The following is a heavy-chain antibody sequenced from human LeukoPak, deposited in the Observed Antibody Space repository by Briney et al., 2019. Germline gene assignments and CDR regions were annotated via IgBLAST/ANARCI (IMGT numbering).Heavy chain of an antibody. CDR1: GFTSSAYG. Sequence: GGSLRLSCAASGFTSSAYGMHWARQAPGKGLEWVAIISYDGSNKYYPDSVKGRFTISRDDSKNTLYLQMNSLRTEDTAVYYCAKELTRPNRPVAGLNYWGQGTLVTVSS. V-gene: IGHV3-30*18. CDR2: ISYDGSNK. J-gene: IGHJ4*02. CDR3: AKELTRPNRPVAGLNY. D-gene: IGHD6-19*01.